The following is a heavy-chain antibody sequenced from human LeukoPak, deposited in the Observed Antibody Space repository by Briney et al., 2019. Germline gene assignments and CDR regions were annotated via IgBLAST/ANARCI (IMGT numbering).Heavy chain of an antibody. CDR1: GGTFSSYA. J-gene: IGHJ6*03. V-gene: IGHV1-69*05. CDR2: IIPIFGTA. CDR3: ARGQYQLRHFYYYMDV. Sequence: GSSVKVSCKASGGTFSSYAISWVRQAPGQGLEWMGGIIPIFGTANYAQKFQGRVTITTDESTSTAYMELSSLRSEDTAVYYCARGQYQLRHFYYYMDVWGKGTTVTVSS. D-gene: IGHD2-2*01.